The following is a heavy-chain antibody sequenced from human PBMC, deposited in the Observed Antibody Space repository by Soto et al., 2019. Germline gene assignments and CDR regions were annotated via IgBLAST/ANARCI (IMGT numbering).Heavy chain of an antibody. J-gene: IGHJ4*02. D-gene: IGHD2-21*01. V-gene: IGHV3-30*18. CDR1: GFTFSSYG. CDR3: AKDRGGGDCFDY. CDR2: ISYDGSNK. Sequence: QVQLVESGGGVVQPGRSLRLSCAASGFTFSSYGMHWVRQAPGKGLEWVAVISYDGSNKYYADSVKGRFTISRDNSKNTLYLKMNSLRAEDTAVYYCAKDRGGGDCFDYWGQGTLVTVSS.